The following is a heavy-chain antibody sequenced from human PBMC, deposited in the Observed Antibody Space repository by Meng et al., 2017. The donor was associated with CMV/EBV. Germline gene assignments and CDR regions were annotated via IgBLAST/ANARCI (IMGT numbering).Heavy chain of an antibody. CDR1: GGSISSYY. D-gene: IGHD3-3*01. V-gene: IGHV4-59*01. Sequence: SETLSLTCTVSGGSISSYYWSWIRQPPGKGLEWIGYIYYSGSTNYNPSLKSRVTISVDTSKNQFSLKLNSVTAADTAVYYCARDHALGWYDFWSGYYTGGMDVWGQGTTVTVSS. CDR3: ARDHALGWYDFWSGYYTGGMDV. CDR2: IYYSGST. J-gene: IGHJ6*02.